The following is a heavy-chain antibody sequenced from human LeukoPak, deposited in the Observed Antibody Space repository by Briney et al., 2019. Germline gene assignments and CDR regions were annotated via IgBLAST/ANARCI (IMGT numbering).Heavy chain of an antibody. CDR2: IIPIFGTA. Sequence: GASVKVSCKASGGTFSSYAISWVRQAPGQGLEWMGGIIPIFGTANYAQKFQGRVTITADKSTSTAYMELSSLRSEDTAVYYCARVAAAGTVYYYMDVWGKGTTVTVSS. CDR3: ARVAAAGTVYYYMDV. CDR1: GGTFSSYA. D-gene: IGHD6-13*01. J-gene: IGHJ6*03. V-gene: IGHV1-69*06.